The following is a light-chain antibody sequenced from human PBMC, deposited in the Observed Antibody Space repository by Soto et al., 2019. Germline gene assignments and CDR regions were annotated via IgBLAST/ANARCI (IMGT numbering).Light chain of an antibody. V-gene: IGKV1-39*01. J-gene: IGKJ3*01. CDR2: AAS. CDR1: QSINRY. Sequence: DIPMTQSPSSLSASVGDRVTITCRASQSINRYLNWYQHKPGKAPKFLIQAASSLQSGVPSRFSGSGSGTDFTLTISSLQPEDFATYYCQQSYSTLVTFGPGTKVDIK. CDR3: QQSYSTLVT.